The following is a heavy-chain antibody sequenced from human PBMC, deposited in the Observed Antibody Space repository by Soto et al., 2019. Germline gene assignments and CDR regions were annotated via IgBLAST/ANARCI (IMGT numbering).Heavy chain of an antibody. J-gene: IGHJ2*01. Sequence: GGSLRLSCAASGFTFSSYAMSWVRQAPGKGLEWVSAISGSGGSTYYADSVKGRFTISRDNSKNTPYLQMNSLRAEDTAVYYCANPPVAVAGTWWYFDLWGRGTLVTVSS. D-gene: IGHD6-19*01. CDR2: ISGSGGST. CDR1: GFTFSSYA. CDR3: ANPPVAVAGTWWYFDL. V-gene: IGHV3-23*01.